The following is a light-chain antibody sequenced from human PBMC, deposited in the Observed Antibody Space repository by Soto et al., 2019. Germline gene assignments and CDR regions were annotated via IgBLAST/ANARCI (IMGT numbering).Light chain of an antibody. J-gene: IGKJ4*01. V-gene: IGKV3-11*01. CDR2: DAS. CDR1: QSVGSH. CDR3: QQHRNWPLT. Sequence: EIVLTQSPATLSLSPGERATLSCRASQSVGSHLVWYQQKPGQAPRLLIYDASNRATGIAGRFSGRGSGTEFTLTISSLEPEDFAVYFCQQHRNWPLTFGGGTKVEIK.